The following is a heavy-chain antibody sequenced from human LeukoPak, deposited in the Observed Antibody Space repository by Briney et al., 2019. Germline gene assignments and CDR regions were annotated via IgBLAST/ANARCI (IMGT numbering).Heavy chain of an antibody. CDR3: ARRGIAVAGTRGDWFDP. CDR1: GYSFTSYW. J-gene: IGHJ5*02. Sequence: GESLKISCKGSGYSFTSYWISWVSQMPGTGLEWMGRIDPSDSYTNYSPSFQGHVTISADKSISTAYLQWSSLKASDTAMYYCARRGIAVAGTRGDWFDPWGQGTLVTVSS. V-gene: IGHV5-10-1*01. CDR2: IDPSDSYT. D-gene: IGHD6-19*01.